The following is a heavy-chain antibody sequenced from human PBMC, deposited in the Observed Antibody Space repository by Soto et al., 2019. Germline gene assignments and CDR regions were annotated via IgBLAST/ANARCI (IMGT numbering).Heavy chain of an antibody. CDR2: IYTSGST. D-gene: IGHD1-7*01. J-gene: IGHJ5*02. V-gene: IGHV4-4*07. Sequence: KPSETLSLTCTVSGGSISSYYWSWIRQPAGKGLEWIGRIYTSGSTNYNPSLKSRVTMSVDTSKNQFSLKLSSVTAADTAVYYCARLTPSSGTTQPNWFDPWGQGTLVTVSS. CDR3: ARLTPSSGTTQPNWFDP. CDR1: GGSISSYY.